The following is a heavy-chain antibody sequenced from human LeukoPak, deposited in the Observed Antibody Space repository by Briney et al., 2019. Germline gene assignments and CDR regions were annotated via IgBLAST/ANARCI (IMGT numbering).Heavy chain of an antibody. D-gene: IGHD6-19*01. CDR3: AKNLAGYNSLDY. J-gene: IGHJ4*02. CDR1: GFTVSSNY. CDR2: IYSGGST. Sequence: GGSLRLSCAASGFTVSSNYMSWVRQAPGKGLEWVSSIYSGGSTYYTDSVKGRFTISRDNSKNTLYLQMNSLRAEDTAVYYCAKNLAGYNSLDYWGQETLVTVSS. V-gene: IGHV3-66*01.